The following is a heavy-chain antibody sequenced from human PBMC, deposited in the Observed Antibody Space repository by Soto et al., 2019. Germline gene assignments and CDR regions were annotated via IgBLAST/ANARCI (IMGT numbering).Heavy chain of an antibody. V-gene: IGHV4-61*01. CDR3: ARGGGIAAAGRYYGMDV. D-gene: IGHD6-13*01. CDR1: GGSVSSGSYY. J-gene: IGHJ6*02. CDR2: IYYSGST. Sequence: QVQLQESGPGLVKPSETLSLTCTVSGGSVSSGSYYWSWIRQPPGKGLEWIGYIYYSGSTNYNPSLWSRVTISVDTSKNQFSLKLSCVTAADTAVYYWARGGGIAAAGRYYGMDVWGQGTTVTVSS.